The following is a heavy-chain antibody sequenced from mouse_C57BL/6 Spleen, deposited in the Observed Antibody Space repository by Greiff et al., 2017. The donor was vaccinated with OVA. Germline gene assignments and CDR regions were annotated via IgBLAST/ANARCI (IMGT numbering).Heavy chain of an antibody. CDR3: ARPYDYDGGYAMDY. CDR2: IYPGSGST. D-gene: IGHD2-4*01. Sequence: QVQLQQPGAELVKPGASVKMSCKASGYTFTSYWITWVKQRPGQGLEWIGDIYPGSGSTNYNEKFKSKATLTVDTSSSTAYMQLSSLTSEDSAVYYCARPYDYDGGYAMDYWGQGTSVTVSS. CDR1: GYTFTSYW. V-gene: IGHV1-55*01. J-gene: IGHJ4*01.